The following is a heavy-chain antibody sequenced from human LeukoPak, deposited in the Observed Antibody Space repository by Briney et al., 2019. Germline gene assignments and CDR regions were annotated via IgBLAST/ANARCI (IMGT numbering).Heavy chain of an antibody. D-gene: IGHD3-3*01. CDR1: GFTFSSYW. Sequence: PGGSLRLSCAASGFTFSSYWMHWVRQAPGKGLEWVAVLSYGGTNKYYADSVKGRFTISRDNSKNTMFLQMNSLRPEDTAVYHCARDRSGYANDAFDFWGQGTMVTVSS. CDR3: ARDRSGYANDAFDF. CDR2: LSYGGTNK. J-gene: IGHJ3*01. V-gene: IGHV3-30-3*01.